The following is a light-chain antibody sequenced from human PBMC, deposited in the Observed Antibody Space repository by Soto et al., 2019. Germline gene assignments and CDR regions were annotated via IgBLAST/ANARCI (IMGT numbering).Light chain of an antibody. CDR3: NSYTSSSTYVV. J-gene: IGLJ2*01. V-gene: IGLV2-14*03. Sequence: QSALTQPASVSGSPGQSITISCTGSSSDVGGYSYVSWYQHHPGKAPKLMIYDVDNRPSGVSNRFSGSKSGNTASLTISGLQAEDEADYYCNSYTSSSTYVVFGGGTKLTFL. CDR2: DVD. CDR1: SSDVGGYSY.